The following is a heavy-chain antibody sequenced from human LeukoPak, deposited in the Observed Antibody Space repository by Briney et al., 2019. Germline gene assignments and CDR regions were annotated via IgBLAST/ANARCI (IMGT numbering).Heavy chain of an antibody. D-gene: IGHD6-6*01. J-gene: IGHJ4*02. V-gene: IGHV1-2*02. CDR3: ARGHSTSSSFDY. CDR1: GYTFSGYY. CDR2: INLNSGDT. Sequence: ASVKVSCKASGYTFSGYYMFWVRQAPGQGLEWMGRINLNSGDTNYAQKVQGRVTLTRDTSITTAYMELRGLISDDTAVYYCARGHSTSSSFDYWGQGTLVTVSS.